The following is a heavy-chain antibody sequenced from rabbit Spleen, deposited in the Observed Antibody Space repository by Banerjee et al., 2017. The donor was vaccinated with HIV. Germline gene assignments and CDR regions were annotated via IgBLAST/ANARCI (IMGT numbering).Heavy chain of an antibody. J-gene: IGHJ4*01. Sequence: QEQLVESGGDLVQPGASLTLTCTASGFSFSSSYYMCWVRQAPGKGLEWIACINIVTGKSVYANWAEGRFIMSRTSSTTVTLQMTSLTAADTATYFCARDLVAVIGWNFNLWGPGTLVTVS. D-gene: IGHD1-1*01. CDR2: INIVTGKS. CDR3: ARDLVAVIGWNFNL. CDR1: GFSFSSSYY. V-gene: IGHV1S45*01.